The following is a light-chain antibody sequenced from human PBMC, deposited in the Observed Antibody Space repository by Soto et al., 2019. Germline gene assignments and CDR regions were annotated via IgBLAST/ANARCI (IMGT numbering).Light chain of an antibody. CDR1: QSISSW. J-gene: IGKJ1*01. CDR2: KAS. CDR3: QHYNTYPWT. V-gene: IGKV1-5*03. Sequence: DMHMTQSPSILSASVGDRVTITCRASQSISSWLAWYQQKPGKAPNLLIHKASHLESGVPSRFSGSGSGTEFTLTISSLQPGDFATYYCQHYNTYPWTFGQGTKVDIK.